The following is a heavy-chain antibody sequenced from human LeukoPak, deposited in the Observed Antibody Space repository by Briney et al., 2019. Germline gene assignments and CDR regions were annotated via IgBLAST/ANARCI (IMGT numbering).Heavy chain of an antibody. V-gene: IGHV4-30-2*01. J-gene: IGHJ6*03. D-gene: IGHD6-6*01. CDR3: ARGASSSSPYYYYYMDV. CDR1: GGSISSGGYY. CDR2: IYHSGST. Sequence: PQTLSLTCTVSGGSISSGGYYWSWIRQPPGKGLEWIGYIYHSGSTYYNPSLKSRVTISVDRSKNQFSLKLSSVTAADTAVYYCARGASSSSPYYYYYMDVWGKGTTVTVSS.